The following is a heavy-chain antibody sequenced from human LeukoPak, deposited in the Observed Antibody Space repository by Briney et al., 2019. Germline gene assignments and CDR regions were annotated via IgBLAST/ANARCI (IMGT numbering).Heavy chain of an antibody. CDR1: GFTFSSYA. V-gene: IGHV3-30-3*01. J-gene: IGHJ4*02. Sequence: GGSLRLSCAASGFTFSSYAMHWVRQAPGKGLEWVAVISYDGSNKYYADSVKGRFTISRDNSKNTLYLQMNSLRAEDTAVYYCASSPTRGVIALFYYWGQGTLVTVSS. CDR3: ASSPTRGVIALFYY. CDR2: ISYDGSNK. D-gene: IGHD3-10*01.